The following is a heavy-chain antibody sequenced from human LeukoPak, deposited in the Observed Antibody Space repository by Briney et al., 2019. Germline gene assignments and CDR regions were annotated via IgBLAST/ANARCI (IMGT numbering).Heavy chain of an antibody. CDR3: ARRSSSSWYLDY. D-gene: IGHD6-13*01. V-gene: IGHV4-59*08. Sequence: PSETLSLTCTVSGGSISSYYWSWIRQPPGKGLEWIGYIYYSGSTNYNPSLKSRVSISVDTSKNQFSLKLSSVTAADTAVYYCARRSSSSWYLDYWGQGTLVTVSS. CDR1: GGSISSYY. CDR2: IYYSGST. J-gene: IGHJ4*02.